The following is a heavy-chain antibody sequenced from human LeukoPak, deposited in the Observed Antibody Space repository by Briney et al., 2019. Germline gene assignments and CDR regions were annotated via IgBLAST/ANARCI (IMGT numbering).Heavy chain of an antibody. V-gene: IGHV1-69*05. J-gene: IGHJ5*02. CDR2: IIPIFGTA. CDR3: ARGYDSSGYHWFDP. Sequence: SVKVSCKASGGTFSSYAISWVRQAPGQGLEWMGRIIPIFGTANYAQKSQGRVTITTDESTSTAYMELSSLRSEDTAVYYCARGYDSSGYHWFDPWGQGTLVTVSS. D-gene: IGHD3-22*01. CDR1: GGTFSSYA.